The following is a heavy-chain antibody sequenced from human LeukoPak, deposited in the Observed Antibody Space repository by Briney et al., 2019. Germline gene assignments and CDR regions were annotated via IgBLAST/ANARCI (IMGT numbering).Heavy chain of an antibody. V-gene: IGHV3-21*01. CDR3: ARDRLSSGWLTDY. Sequence: GVSLRLSCAASGFTLSSYSMNSIRQAPGKGLKCVSSLSSSSYIYYADSVKGRFPISRDNAKNSLYLQMNSLRAEDTAVYYCARDRLSSGWLTDYWGQGTLVTVSS. CDR1: GFTLSSYS. CDR2: LSSSSYI. J-gene: IGHJ4*02. D-gene: IGHD6-19*01.